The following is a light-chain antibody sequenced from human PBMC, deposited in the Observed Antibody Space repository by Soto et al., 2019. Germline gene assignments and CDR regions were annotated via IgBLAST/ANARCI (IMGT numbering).Light chain of an antibody. CDR2: EVT. J-gene: IGLJ2*01. V-gene: IGLV2-8*01. CDR3: SSFARGDNPHVL. CDR1: SSDVGDSDY. Sequence: QSALTQPPSASGSPGQSVTISCTGTSSDVGDSDYVSWYQQHPGKAPKLILYEVTKRPAGVPDRFSGSKSGNTASLTVSGLQVDDESYYYCSSFARGDNPHVLFGGGTKLTVL.